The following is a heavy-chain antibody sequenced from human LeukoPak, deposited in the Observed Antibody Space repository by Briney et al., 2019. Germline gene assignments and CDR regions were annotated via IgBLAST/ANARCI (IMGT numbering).Heavy chain of an antibody. D-gene: IGHD6-19*01. CDR2: LTDSGGTT. CDR3: TKDSDWAIDY. Sequence: GGSLRLSCVASGFTFSSYAMGWVRQAPGKRPEWVSSLTDSGGTTYYVDSVKGRFTISRDNAKNSLYLQMNSLRAEDTAVYYCTKDSDWAIDYWGQGTLVIVSS. V-gene: IGHV3-23*01. CDR1: GFTFSSYA. J-gene: IGHJ4*02.